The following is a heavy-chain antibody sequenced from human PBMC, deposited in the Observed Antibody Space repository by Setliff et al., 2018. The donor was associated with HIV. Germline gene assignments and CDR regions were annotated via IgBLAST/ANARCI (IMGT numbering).Heavy chain of an antibody. J-gene: IGHJ4*02. CDR1: GGSISSGGYY. CDR3: ARHSSSGYLPYYFDY. CDR2: IYYSGST. D-gene: IGHD3-3*01. V-gene: IGHV4-31*03. Sequence: SETLSLTCTVSGGSISSGGYYWSWIRQHPGKGLEWIGYIYYSGSTYYNPSLKSRVTISVDTSINQFSLKLSSVTAADTSVYYCARHSSSGYLPYYFDYWGQGTLVTVSS.